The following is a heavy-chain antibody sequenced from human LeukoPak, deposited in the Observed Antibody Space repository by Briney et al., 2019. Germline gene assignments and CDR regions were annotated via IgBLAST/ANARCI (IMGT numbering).Heavy chain of an antibody. D-gene: IGHD1-14*01. CDR2: ISYDGSNK. CDR1: GFTFSSYW. J-gene: IGHJ5*02. V-gene: IGHV3-30*18. CDR3: AKDEFALADTTGCWFDP. Sequence: GGSLRLSCAASGFTFSSYWMHWVRQAPGKGLEWVAVISYDGSNKYYADSVKGRFTISRDNSKNTLYLQMNSLRAEDTAVYYCAKDEFALADTTGCWFDPWGQGTLVTVSS.